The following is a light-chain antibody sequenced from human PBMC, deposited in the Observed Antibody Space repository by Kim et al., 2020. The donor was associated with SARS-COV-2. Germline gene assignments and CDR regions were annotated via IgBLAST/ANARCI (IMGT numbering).Light chain of an antibody. Sequence: LSPGERATLSCTASQSIGTDLAWYQHKPGQAPRLLIYHAFTRATGIPARISGSGSGTEFTLTISSLQSEDFAVCYCQQYNDWPLTFGGGTKVDIK. CDR1: QSIGTD. CDR3: QQYNDWPLT. CDR2: HAF. J-gene: IGKJ4*01. V-gene: IGKV3D-15*01.